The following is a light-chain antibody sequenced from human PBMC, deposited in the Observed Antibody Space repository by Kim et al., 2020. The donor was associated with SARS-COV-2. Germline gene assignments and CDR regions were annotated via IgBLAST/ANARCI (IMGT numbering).Light chain of an antibody. CDR3: QTWGPGIRV. CDR2: VNRDGSH. CDR1: SGSSNCA. J-gene: IGLJ3*02. V-gene: IGLV4-69*01. Sequence: ASVKLTCTLGSGSSNCAVAWHQQRAEKGPRYLMKVNRDGSHNKGDGIPDRFSGSASGAERYLTISSLQSEDEADYYCQTWGPGIRVFGGGTQLTVL.